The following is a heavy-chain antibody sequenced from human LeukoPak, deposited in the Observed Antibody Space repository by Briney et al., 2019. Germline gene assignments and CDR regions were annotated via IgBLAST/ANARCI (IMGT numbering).Heavy chain of an antibody. V-gene: IGHV4-59*01. D-gene: IGHD6-6*01. CDR1: GGSISSYY. CDR3: ARDYGSSSPGAFDI. J-gene: IGHJ3*02. CDR2: IYYSGST. Sequence: SETLSLTCTVSGGSISSYYWSWIRQPPGKGLEWIGYIYYSGSTNYNPSLKSRVTISVDTSKNQFSPKLSSVTAADTAVYYCARDYGSSSPGAFDIWGQGTMVTVSS.